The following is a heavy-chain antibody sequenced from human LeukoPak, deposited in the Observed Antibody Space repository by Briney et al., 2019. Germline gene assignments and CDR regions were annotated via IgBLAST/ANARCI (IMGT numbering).Heavy chain of an antibody. D-gene: IGHD5-18*01. CDR2: IIPIFGTA. V-gene: IGHV1-69*05. CDR1: GGTFSSYA. J-gene: IGHJ6*03. Sequence: GASVKVSCKASGGTFSSYAISWVRQAPGQGLEWMGGIIPIFGTANYAQKFQGRVTITTDESTSTAYMELNSLRSEDTAVYYCARGPLRYSLSLPRNHYYYYMDVWGKGTTVTVSS. CDR3: ARGPLRYSLSLPRNHYYYYMDV.